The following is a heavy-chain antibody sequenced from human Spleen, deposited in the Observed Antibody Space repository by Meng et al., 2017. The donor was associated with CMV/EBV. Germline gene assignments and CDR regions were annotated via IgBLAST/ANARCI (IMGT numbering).Heavy chain of an antibody. Sequence: GGSLRLSCAASGFTFSRYAMDWVRQAPGKGLEWVAVISYDGSNKYYADSVKGRFTISRDNSKSTLFLQMNSLRAEDTAVYYCARDLRGIKGKNYYYYGMDVWGQGTTVTVSS. CDR3: ARDLRGIKGKNYYYYGMDV. D-gene: IGHD2/OR15-2a*01. J-gene: IGHJ6*02. V-gene: IGHV3-30*04. CDR2: ISYDGSNK. CDR1: GFTFSRYA.